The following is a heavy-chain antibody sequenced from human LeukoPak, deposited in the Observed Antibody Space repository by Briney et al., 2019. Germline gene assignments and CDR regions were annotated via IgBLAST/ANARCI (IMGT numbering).Heavy chain of an antibody. CDR1: GGTFSSYA. Sequence: ASVKVSCKASGGTFSSYAISWVRQAPGQGLEWMGGIIPIFGTANYAQKFQGRVTITADKSTSTAYMELSSLRSEDTAVYYCAVLIVLDCRGGSCYSGIDYWGQGTLVTVSS. V-gene: IGHV1-69*06. D-gene: IGHD2-15*01. CDR3: AVLIVLDCRGGSCYSGIDY. J-gene: IGHJ4*02. CDR2: IIPIFGTA.